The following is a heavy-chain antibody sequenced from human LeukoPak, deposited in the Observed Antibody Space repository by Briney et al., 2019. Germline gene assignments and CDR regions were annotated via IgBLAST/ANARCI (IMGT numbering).Heavy chain of an antibody. CDR2: INHSGST. V-gene: IGHV4-34*01. Sequence: NPSETLSLTCAVYGGSFSGYYWSWIRQPPGKGLGWIGEINHSGSTNYNPSLKSRVTISVDTSKNQFSLKLSSVTAADTAVYYCARYDFWSGYYTGRYGMDVWGQGTTVTVSS. J-gene: IGHJ6*02. CDR3: ARYDFWSGYYTGRYGMDV. D-gene: IGHD3-3*01. CDR1: GGSFSGYY.